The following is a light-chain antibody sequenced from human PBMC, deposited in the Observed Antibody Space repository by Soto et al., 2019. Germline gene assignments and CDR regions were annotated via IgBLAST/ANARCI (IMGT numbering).Light chain of an antibody. J-gene: IGKJ1*01. CDR2: YTS. V-gene: IGKV3-11*01. CDR3: QQGSVWPWT. CDR1: QSVNNY. Sequence: EIVLTQSPATLSLSPGERATLSCRASQSVNNYLAWYQQKPGQAPRLLIHYTSDRASGIPARFSGSGSGTDFTLTISSLEPEDFAVFYCQQGSVWPWTFGQGTKVEIK.